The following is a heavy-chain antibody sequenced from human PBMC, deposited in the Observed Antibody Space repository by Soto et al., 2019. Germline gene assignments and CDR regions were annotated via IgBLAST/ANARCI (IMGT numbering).Heavy chain of an antibody. CDR3: ARHKGLWTFDS. D-gene: IGHD3-10*01. CDR2: ISSSGTIM. V-gene: IGHV3-48*02. Sequence: EVPLVESGGGLVQPGGSLRLSCAASGFTFNTYSMNWVRQAPGRGLEWVSHISSSGTIMYYADSVKGRFTISRDNAKNSLFLQMNGLRDEDTAVYYCARHKGLWTFDSWGQGTLVAVSS. J-gene: IGHJ4*02. CDR1: GFTFNTYS.